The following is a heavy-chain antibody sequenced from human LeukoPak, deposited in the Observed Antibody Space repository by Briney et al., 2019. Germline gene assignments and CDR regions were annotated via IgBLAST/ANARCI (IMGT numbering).Heavy chain of an antibody. J-gene: IGHJ6*02. D-gene: IGHD1-1*01. CDR3: ARHSQLDPTGYYYGMDV. V-gene: IGHV4-39*01. Sequence: SETLSLTCTVSGGSISSSSYYWGWIRQPPGKGLEWIGSIYYSGSTYYNPSLKSRVTISVDTSKNQFSLKLSSVTAADTAVYYYARHSQLDPTGYYYGMDVWGQGTTVTVSS. CDR1: GGSISSSSYY. CDR2: IYYSGST.